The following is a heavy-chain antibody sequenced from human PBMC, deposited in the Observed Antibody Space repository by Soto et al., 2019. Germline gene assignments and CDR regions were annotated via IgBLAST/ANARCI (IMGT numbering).Heavy chain of an antibody. CDR2: IWYDGSNK. D-gene: IGHD6-19*01. CDR3: ARDRIAVAGTKSYYYYGMDV. J-gene: IGHJ6*02. CDR1: GFTFSSYG. V-gene: IGHV3-33*01. Sequence: PGGSLRLSCAASGFTFSSYGMHWVRQAPGKGLEWVAVIWYDGSNKYYADSVKGRFTISRDNSKNTLYLQMNSLRAEDTAVYYCARDRIAVAGTKSYYYYGMDVWGQGTTVTVSS.